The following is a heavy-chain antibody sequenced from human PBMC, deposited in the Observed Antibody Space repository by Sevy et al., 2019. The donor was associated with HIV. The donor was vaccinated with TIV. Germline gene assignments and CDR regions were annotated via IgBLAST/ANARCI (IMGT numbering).Heavy chain of an antibody. CDR1: GFTFTNAW. Sequence: GGSLRLSCAASGFTFTNAWMNWVRQAPGMRLEWVGRIKGKGNGGTTDYAAPVKGRFTISRDNSKNTLYLQMTSLKIEDTAVYYCTTERHYIDRNTGYPEIVPIAYWGQGRMVTVSS. CDR2: IKGKGNGGTT. V-gene: IGHV3-15*07. J-gene: IGHJ4*02. CDR3: TTERHYIDRNTGYPEIVPIAY. D-gene: IGHD3-9*01.